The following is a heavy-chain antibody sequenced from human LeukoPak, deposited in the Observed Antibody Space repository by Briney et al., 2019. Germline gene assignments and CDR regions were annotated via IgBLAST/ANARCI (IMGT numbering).Heavy chain of an antibody. CDR1: GFTFSSYS. V-gene: IGHV3-21*04. Sequence: GGSLRLSCAASGFTFSSYSMNWVRQAPGKGLEWVSSISSTSSYIYYADSVKGRFTISRDNAKNSLYLQMNSLRAEDTAVYYCARVGDVDTAISQALDYWGQGTLVTVSS. CDR2: ISSTSSYI. J-gene: IGHJ4*02. D-gene: IGHD5-18*01. CDR3: ARVGDVDTAISQALDY.